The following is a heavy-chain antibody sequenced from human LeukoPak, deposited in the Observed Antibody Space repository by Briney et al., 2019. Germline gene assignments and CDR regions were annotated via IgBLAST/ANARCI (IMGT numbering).Heavy chain of an antibody. CDR2: INTDGTTT. D-gene: IGHD3-10*01. Sequence: GGSLRLSCAASGFTFTAYWMHWVRQALGKGLVWVSRINTDGTTTNYADSVKGRFTISRDNAKNTVYLQMNSLRVEDAAVYYCARAGGSGSYGRFDPWGQGTLVSVSS. V-gene: IGHV3-74*01. CDR3: ARAGGSGSYGRFDP. J-gene: IGHJ5*02. CDR1: GFTFTAYW.